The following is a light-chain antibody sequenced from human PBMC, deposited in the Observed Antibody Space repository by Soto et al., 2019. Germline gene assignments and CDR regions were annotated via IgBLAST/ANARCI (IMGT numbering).Light chain of an antibody. Sequence: DIQMTQSPSTLSASVGDSVTITCRASQSITIWLAWYQQKPGKAPKLLIYDASSLEGGVPSRFSGSGSGTEFTLTISGLQPDDFATYYCQQYNSFSWKFGQVTKLDIK. CDR1: QSITIW. CDR3: QQYNSFSWK. V-gene: IGKV1-5*01. J-gene: IGKJ1*01. CDR2: DAS.